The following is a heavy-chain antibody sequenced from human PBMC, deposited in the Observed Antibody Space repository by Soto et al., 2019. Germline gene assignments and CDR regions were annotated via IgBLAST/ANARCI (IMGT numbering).Heavy chain of an antibody. Sequence: SETLSLTCTVSGGSISSYYWSWIRQPPGKGLEWIGYIYCSGSTNYNPSLKSRVTISVDTSKNQFSLKLSSVTAADTAVYYCARCSSSWTGGYYYYYGMDVWGQGTTVTAP. V-gene: IGHV4-59*01. CDR3: ARCSSSWTGGYYYYYGMDV. D-gene: IGHD6-13*01. CDR1: GGSISSYY. J-gene: IGHJ6*02. CDR2: IYCSGST.